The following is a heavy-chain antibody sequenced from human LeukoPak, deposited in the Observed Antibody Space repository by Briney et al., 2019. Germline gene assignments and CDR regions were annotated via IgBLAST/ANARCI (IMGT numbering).Heavy chain of an antibody. D-gene: IGHD3-22*01. CDR1: GYTFTSYG. CDR3: ALDSSGRYYLGDY. CDR2: ISAYNGKT. Sequence: ASVKVSCKASGYTFTSYGISWVRQAPGQGLEGRGWISAYNGKTHYAQKLPGRVTMTTDTSTSTAYMELRSLRSDDTAVYYCALDSSGRYYLGDYWGQGTLVTVSS. J-gene: IGHJ4*02. V-gene: IGHV1-18*01.